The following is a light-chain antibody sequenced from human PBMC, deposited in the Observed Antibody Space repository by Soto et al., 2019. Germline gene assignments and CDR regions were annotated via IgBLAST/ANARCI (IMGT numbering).Light chain of an antibody. Sequence: EVVMSQSPATLSVGHGEVATLSFRASQGIGDTLAWYQHKPGQTPRLLIYDTSTRATGVPTRFSGSRSGAEFTLTINSLQSEDFAVYYCQPYNNWPLTFGGGTKVDIK. V-gene: IGKV3-15*01. J-gene: IGKJ4*01. CDR1: QGIGDT. CDR3: QPYNNWPLT. CDR2: DTS.